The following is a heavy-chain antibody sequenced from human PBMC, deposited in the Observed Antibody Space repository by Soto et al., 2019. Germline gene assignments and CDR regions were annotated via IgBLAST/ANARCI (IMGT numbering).Heavy chain of an antibody. CDR1: GFTFSSYS. V-gene: IGHV3-23*01. Sequence: EVQLLESGGGLVQPGGSLRLSCAASGFTFSSYSMSWVRQAPGKGLEWVSGFSTGGDGGTTYYADSVKGRFTISRDNSKNTLYLQMNSLRAEDTAVYYCANGRVGTRVWFDPWGQGTLVTVSS. J-gene: IGHJ5*02. CDR3: ANGRVGTRVWFDP. D-gene: IGHD3-10*01. CDR2: TGGDGGTT.